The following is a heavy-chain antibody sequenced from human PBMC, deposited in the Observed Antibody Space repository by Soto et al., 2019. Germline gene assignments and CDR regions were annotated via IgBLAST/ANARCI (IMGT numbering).Heavy chain of an antibody. CDR3: ARWYNWNYFPEYYYGMDV. D-gene: IGHD1-7*01. Sequence: PGESLKISCKGSGYSFTSYWIGWVRQMPGKGLEWMGIIYPGDSDTRYSPSFQGQVTISADKSISTAYLQWSSLKASDTAMYYCARWYNWNYFPEYYYGMDVWGQGTTVTVSS. J-gene: IGHJ6*02. V-gene: IGHV5-51*01. CDR2: IYPGDSDT. CDR1: GYSFTSYW.